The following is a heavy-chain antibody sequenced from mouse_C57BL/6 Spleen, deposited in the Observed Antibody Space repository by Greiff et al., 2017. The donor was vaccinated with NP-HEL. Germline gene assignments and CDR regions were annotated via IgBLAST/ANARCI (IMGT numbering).Heavy chain of an antibody. CDR1: GYTFTDYE. CDR2: IDPETGGT. D-gene: IGHD2-5*01. CDR3: TSLYYSNYDWYFDV. Sequence: VQLQQSGAELVRPGASVTLSCKASGYTFTDYEMHWVKQTPVHGLEWIGAIDPETGGTAYNQKFKGKAILTADKSSSTAYMELRSLTSEDSAVYYCTSLYYSNYDWYFDVWGTGTTVTVSS. V-gene: IGHV1-15*01. J-gene: IGHJ1*03.